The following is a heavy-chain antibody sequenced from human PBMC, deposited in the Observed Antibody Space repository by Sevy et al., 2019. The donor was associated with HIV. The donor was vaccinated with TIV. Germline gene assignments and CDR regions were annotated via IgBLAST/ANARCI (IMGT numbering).Heavy chain of an antibody. V-gene: IGHV3-48*02. D-gene: IGHD6-19*01. J-gene: IGHJ4*02. CDR3: ARPGSGWFEFDS. CDR1: GFTFSRYS. Sequence: GGSLRLSCVASGFTFSRYSMNWVRQAPGKGLEWVSNIGSTGPTIYYADSVKVRFTISRDTAKNSLYLQMNSLREEDTAVYYCARPGSGWFEFDSWGQGTLVTVSS. CDR2: IGSTGPTI.